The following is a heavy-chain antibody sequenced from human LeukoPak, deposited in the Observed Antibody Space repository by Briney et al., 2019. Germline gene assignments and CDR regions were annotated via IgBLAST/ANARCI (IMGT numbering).Heavy chain of an antibody. D-gene: IGHD6-19*01. J-gene: IGHJ3*02. V-gene: IGHV1-24*01. CDR3: ATDHVRLGLGIPVPGREIGALEM. CDR1: GYTLTELG. Sequence: ASVKVSCKVSGYTLTELGMHWVRQTPGRGLEWMGGFNPEDGETVYAETFQDRVTMTEDTSTDTAYMELSSLRSEDTAVYYCATDHVRLGLGIPVPGREIGALEMWGQGTMVTVSS. CDR2: FNPEDGET.